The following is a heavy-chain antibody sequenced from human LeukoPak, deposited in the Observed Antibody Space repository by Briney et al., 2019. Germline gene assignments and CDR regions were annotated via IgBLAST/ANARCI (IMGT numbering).Heavy chain of an antibody. CDR2: LYIDGST. CDR1: GFTVSNNY. Sequence: GGSLRLSCAASGFTVSNNYMSWVRQAPGKGLEWVSILYIDGSTYYADPVKGKFTISRDNSKNTLYLQMNSLRDEDTALYYCARVQGSSGQSDVWGQGTTVTISS. CDR3: ARVQGSSGQSDV. D-gene: IGHD3-10*01. J-gene: IGHJ6*02. V-gene: IGHV3-66*01.